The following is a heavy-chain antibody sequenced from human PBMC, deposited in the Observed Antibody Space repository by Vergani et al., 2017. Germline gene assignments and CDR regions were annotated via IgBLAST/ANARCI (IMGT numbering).Heavy chain of an antibody. V-gene: IGHV7-4-1*01. J-gene: IGHJ4*02. CDR1: GYSFNNYA. CDR3: ARAKRGRLAVCATDS. CDR2: INPTTGNP. Sequence: QEQLVQSGSELKTPGASVKVSCKASGYSFNNYAIHWVRQAPGQGLEWMGWINPTTGNPTYARTFTGRFVFALDTSNCTAYLQIGSRKAEDTAVYFCARAKRGRLAVCATDSWGQGTLLTVSS. D-gene: IGHD6-19*01.